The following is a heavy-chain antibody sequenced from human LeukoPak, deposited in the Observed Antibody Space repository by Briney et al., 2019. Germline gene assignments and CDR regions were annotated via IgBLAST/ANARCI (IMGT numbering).Heavy chain of an antibody. D-gene: IGHD2-8*01. CDR3: TIPTNSRSGAFDI. V-gene: IGHV3-73*01. J-gene: IGHJ3*02. CDR2: IRSGANNYAT. Sequence: PGGSLRLSCAASGFTFDGSALHWVRQAPGKGLEWVGRIRSGANNYATAYTASVKDRFTISRDDSKNTAYLQMNSLRPEDTAVYYCTIPTNSRSGAFDIWGQGTMVTVSS. CDR1: GFTFDGSA.